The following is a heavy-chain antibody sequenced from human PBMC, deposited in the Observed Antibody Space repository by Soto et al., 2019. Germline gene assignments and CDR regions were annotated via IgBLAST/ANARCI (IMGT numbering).Heavy chain of an antibody. CDR3: ARARIAAAGLSFDP. CDR1: GFTFSSYS. D-gene: IGHD6-13*01. J-gene: IGHJ5*02. CDR2: ISSGSSTI. Sequence: GGSLRLSCAASGFTFSSYSMNWVRQAPGKGLEWVSYISSGSSTIYYADSVKGRFTISRDNAKNSLYLQMNSLRDEDTAVYYCARARIAAAGLSFDPWGQGTLVTVSS. V-gene: IGHV3-48*02.